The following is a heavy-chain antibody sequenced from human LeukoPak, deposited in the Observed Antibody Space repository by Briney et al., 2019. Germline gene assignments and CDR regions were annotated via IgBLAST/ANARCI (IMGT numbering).Heavy chain of an antibody. Sequence: PGGSLRLSCAAPGFTFSSYSMNWVRQAPGKGLEWVSSISSSSSYIYYADSVKGRFTISRDNAKNSLYLQMNSLRAEDTAVYYCARVGKMATTGNAFDIWGQGTMVTVSS. CDR3: ARVGKMATTGNAFDI. V-gene: IGHV3-21*01. CDR2: ISSSSSYI. J-gene: IGHJ3*02. D-gene: IGHD5-24*01. CDR1: GFTFSSYS.